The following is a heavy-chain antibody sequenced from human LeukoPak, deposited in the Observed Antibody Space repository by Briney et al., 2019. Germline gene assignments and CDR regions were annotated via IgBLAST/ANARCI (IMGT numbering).Heavy chain of an antibody. CDR2: IYHSGST. CDR1: GGSISSGGYS. CDR3: ASGYCSGGSCPHPFDY. V-gene: IGHV4-30-2*01. J-gene: IGHJ4*02. Sequence: KSSETLSLTCAGSGGSISSGGYSWSWIRQPPGKGLEWIGYIYHSGSTYYNPSLKSRVTISVDRSKNQFSLKLSSVTAADTAVYYCASGYCSGGSCPHPFDYWGQGTLVTVSS. D-gene: IGHD2-15*01.